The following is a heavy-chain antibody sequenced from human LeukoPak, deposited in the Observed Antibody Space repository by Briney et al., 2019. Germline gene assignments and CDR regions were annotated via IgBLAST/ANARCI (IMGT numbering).Heavy chain of an antibody. CDR2: IYYSGST. V-gene: IGHV4-59*01. CDR3: ARAATFWYYMDV. Sequence: PSETLSLTCTVSGGSISSYYWSWIRQPPGKGLEWIGYIYYSGSTNYNPSLKSRVTISVDTSKNQFSLKLSSATAADTAVYYCARAATFWYYMDVWGKGTTVTVSS. CDR1: GGSISSYY. D-gene: IGHD3-16*01. J-gene: IGHJ6*03.